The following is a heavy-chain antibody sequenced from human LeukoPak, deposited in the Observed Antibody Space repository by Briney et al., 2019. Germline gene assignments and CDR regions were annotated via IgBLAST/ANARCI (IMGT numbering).Heavy chain of an antibody. Sequence: GGSLRLSCAASGFTFSSYAMSWVRQAPGKGLEWVSSVFGSGGSTYYADSVKGRFTISRDNSKNTLYLQMNTLRAEDTAVYYCAKVSRGYCRGGTCYYFYGLDVWGQGTTATVSS. CDR3: AKVSRGYCRGGTCYYFYGLDV. CDR1: GFTFSSYA. CDR2: VFGSGGST. J-gene: IGHJ6*02. D-gene: IGHD2-15*01. V-gene: IGHV3-23*01.